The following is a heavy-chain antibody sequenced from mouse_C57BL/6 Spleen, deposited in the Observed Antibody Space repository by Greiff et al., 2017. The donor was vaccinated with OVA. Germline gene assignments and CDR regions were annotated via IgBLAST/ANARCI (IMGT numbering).Heavy chain of an antibody. CDR2: ISSGGDYI. V-gene: IGHV5-9-1*02. CDR3: TREGSWEDGDYYAMDY. Sequence: EVQLVESGEGLVKPGGSLKLSCAASGFTFSSYAMSWVRQTPEKRLEWVAYISSGGDYIYYADTVKGRFTISRDNARNTLYLQMSSLKSEDTAMYYCTREGSWEDGDYYAMDYWGQGTSVTVSS. D-gene: IGHD1-1*02. CDR1: GFTFSSYA. J-gene: IGHJ4*01.